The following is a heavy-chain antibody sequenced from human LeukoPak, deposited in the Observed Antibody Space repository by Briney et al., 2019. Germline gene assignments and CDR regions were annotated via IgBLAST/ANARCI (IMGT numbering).Heavy chain of an antibody. J-gene: IGHJ4*02. CDR3: ARGPSYCGGDCYYYFDY. V-gene: IGHV3-7*01. D-gene: IGHD2-21*01. CDR2: IKEDGSEK. CDR1: GFTFSRHW. Sequence: EGSLRLSCAASGFTFSRHWMSWVRQAPGKGLEWVANIKEDGSEKDYVDSVKGRFTISRDNAKNSLYLQMNSLRAEDTAVYYCARGPSYCGGDCYYYFDYWGQGTLVTVSS.